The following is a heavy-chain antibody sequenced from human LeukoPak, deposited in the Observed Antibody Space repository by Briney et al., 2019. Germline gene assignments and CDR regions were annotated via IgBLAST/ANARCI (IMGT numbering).Heavy chain of an antibody. CDR1: GVSISSNLW. V-gene: IGHV4-4*02. J-gene: IGHJ5*02. CDR3: ARASTVTNWFDP. Sequence: SETLSLTCAVSGVSISSNLWWTWVRQPPGKGLEWIAEIHHSGSINYTPSLKSRATISVDKAKNQFSLKLSSVTAADTAVYYCARASTVTNWFDPWGQGTLVTVSS. CDR2: IHHSGSI. D-gene: IGHD4-11*01.